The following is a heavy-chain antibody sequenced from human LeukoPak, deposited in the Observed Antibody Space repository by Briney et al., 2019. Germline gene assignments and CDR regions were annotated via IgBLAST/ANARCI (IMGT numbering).Heavy chain of an antibody. CDR1: GGSISSYY. V-gene: IGHV4-59*01. D-gene: IGHD6-13*01. CDR2: IYYSGST. Sequence: KPSETLSPTCTVSGGSISSYYWSWIRQPPGKGLEWIGYIYYSGSTNYNPSLKSRVTISVDTSKNQFSLKLSSVTAADTAVYYCAREYSSSSPFDPWGQGTLVTVSS. J-gene: IGHJ5*02. CDR3: AREYSSSSPFDP.